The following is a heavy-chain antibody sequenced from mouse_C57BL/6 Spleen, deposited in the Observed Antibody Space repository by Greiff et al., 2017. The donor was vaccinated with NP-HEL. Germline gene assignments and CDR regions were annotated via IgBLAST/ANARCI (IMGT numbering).Heavy chain of an antibody. CDR3: ARGGATMITQYYFDY. V-gene: IGHV1-19*01. D-gene: IGHD2-4*01. J-gene: IGHJ2*01. Sequence: VQLQQSGPVLVKPGASVKMSCKASGYTFTDYYMNWVKQSHGKSLEWIGVINPYNGGTSYNQKFKGKATLTVDKSSSTAYMELNSLTSEDSAVYYCARGGATMITQYYFDYWGQGTTLTVSS. CDR1: GYTFTDYY. CDR2: INPYNGGT.